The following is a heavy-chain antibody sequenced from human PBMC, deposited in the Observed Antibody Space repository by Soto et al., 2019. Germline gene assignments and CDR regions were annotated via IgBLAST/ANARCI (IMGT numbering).Heavy chain of an antibody. CDR3: TTLGYCSSTSCSGYYYYYYMDV. CDR2: IRSKANSYAT. V-gene: IGHV3-73*01. CDR1: GFTFSGSA. J-gene: IGHJ6*03. Sequence: EVQLVESGGGLVQPGGSLKLSCAASGFTFSGSAMHWVRQASGKGLEWVGRIRSKANSYATAYAASVKGRFTISRDDSKSTAYLQMNSRKTEDTAVYYCTTLGYCSSTSCSGYYYYYYMDVWGKGTTVTVSS. D-gene: IGHD2-2*01.